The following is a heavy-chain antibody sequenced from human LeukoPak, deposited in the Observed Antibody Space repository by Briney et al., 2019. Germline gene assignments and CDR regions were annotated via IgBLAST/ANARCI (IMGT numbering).Heavy chain of an antibody. CDR2: INHSGST. CDR3: ARAISGDYDSSGYSLFDY. J-gene: IGHJ4*02. Sequence: GSLRLSCAASGFTFSSYAMSWVRQAPGKGLEWIGEINHSGSTNYNPSLKSRVTISVDTSKNQFSLKLSSVTAADTAVYYCARAISGDYDSSGYSLFDYWGQGTLVTVSS. V-gene: IGHV4-34*01. CDR1: GFTFSSYA. D-gene: IGHD3-22*01.